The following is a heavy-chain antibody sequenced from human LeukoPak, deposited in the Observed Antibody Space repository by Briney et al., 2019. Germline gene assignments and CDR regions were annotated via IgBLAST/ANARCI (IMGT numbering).Heavy chain of an antibody. CDR1: GGSISSSSYY. CDR3: ARQLGYCSSTSCYADKVDY. V-gene: IGHV4-39*01. CDR2: SYYSGST. Sequence: SETLSLTCTVSGGSISSSSYYWGWIRQPPGKELEWIGSSYYSGSTYYNPSLKSRVTISVDTSKNQFSLKLSSVTAADTAVYYCARQLGYCSSTSCYADKVDYWGQGTLVTVSS. J-gene: IGHJ4*02. D-gene: IGHD2-2*01.